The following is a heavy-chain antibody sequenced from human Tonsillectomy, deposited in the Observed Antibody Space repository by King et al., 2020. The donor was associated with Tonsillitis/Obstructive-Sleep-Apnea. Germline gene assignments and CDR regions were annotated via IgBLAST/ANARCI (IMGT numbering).Heavy chain of an antibody. CDR2: IYYSGST. CDR1: GGSISSYY. Sequence: VQLQESGPGLVKPSETLSLTCTVPGGSISSYYWSWIRQPPGKGLEWIGYIYYSGSTNYNPSLKSRVTISVDTSKNQFSLKLSSVTAADTAVYYCARVRDGYNYWYFDLWGRGTLVTVSS. D-gene: IGHD5-24*01. CDR3: ARVRDGYNYWYFDL. J-gene: IGHJ2*01. V-gene: IGHV4-59*01.